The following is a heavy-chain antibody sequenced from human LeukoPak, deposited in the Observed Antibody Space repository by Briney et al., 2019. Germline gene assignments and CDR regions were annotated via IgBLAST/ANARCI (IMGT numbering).Heavy chain of an antibody. CDR2: IYYSGST. Sequence: PSETLSLTCTVSGGSISSSTYYWGWIRQPPGKGLEWIGNIYYSGSTYYNASLKSRVTISVDTSKNQFSPKLSSVTAADTAVYYCATLFRTDAFDIWGQGTMVTVSS. V-gene: IGHV4-39*01. CDR1: GGSISSSTYY. J-gene: IGHJ3*02. CDR3: ATLFRTDAFDI.